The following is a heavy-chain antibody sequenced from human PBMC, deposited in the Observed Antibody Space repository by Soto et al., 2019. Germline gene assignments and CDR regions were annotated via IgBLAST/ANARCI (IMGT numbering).Heavy chain of an antibody. CDR3: ARTYDDSGPNSGGYGFDI. CDR1: GASISSYY. Sequence: PSETLSLTCSVAGASISSYYWSWIRPPPGKGLEWLAYIYYSGSTSYNPSLKSRVSISLDASMNQFSLKLSSVTAADTAVYYCARTYDDSGPNSGGYGFDIWGQGTMVTVSS. V-gene: IGHV4-59*01. D-gene: IGHD3-22*01. J-gene: IGHJ3*02. CDR2: IYYSGST.